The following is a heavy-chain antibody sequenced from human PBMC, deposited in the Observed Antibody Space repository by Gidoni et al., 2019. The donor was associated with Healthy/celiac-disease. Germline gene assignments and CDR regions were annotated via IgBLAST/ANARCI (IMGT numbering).Heavy chain of an antibody. CDR1: GFPSSSYS. CDR3: ARGSHDARVGFDY. J-gene: IGHJ4*02. D-gene: IGHD1-1*01. Sequence: ELQLLESGGGLLQLGGSLSRPCAAFGFPSSSYSMNWVRQAPGKGLEWVSYISSSSSTIYYADSVKGRFTISRDNAKNSLYLQMNSLRDEDTAVYYCARGSHDARVGFDYWGQGTLVTVSS. CDR2: ISSSSSTI. V-gene: IGHV3-48*02.